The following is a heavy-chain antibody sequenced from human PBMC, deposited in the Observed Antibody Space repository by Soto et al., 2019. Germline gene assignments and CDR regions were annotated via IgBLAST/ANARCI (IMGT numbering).Heavy chain of an antibody. V-gene: IGHV2-5*02. CDR3: ARLYESSRYYSFYFDF. Sequence: QITLKESGPALVKPTQALTLTCTFSGFSLSTSGVCVGWMRQPPGKALDWLSLIYWGDDKRYSPSLKSRLTTTKENSKNQVVLTMDIMDTVDTATSYCARLYESSRYYSFYFDFWGQGTLVTVSS. D-gene: IGHD3-22*01. J-gene: IGHJ4*02. CDR2: IYWGDDK. CDR1: GFSLSTSGVC.